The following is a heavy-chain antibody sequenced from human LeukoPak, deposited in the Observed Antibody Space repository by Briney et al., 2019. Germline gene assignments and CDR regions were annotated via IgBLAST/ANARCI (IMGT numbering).Heavy chain of an antibody. Sequence: ASVKVSCKASGYTFTGYYMHWVRQAPGQGLEWMGWINPNSGGTNYAQKFQGRVTMTRDTSISTAYMELSRLRSDDTAVYYCATDRGDGYARIEGIGYWGQGTLVTVSS. V-gene: IGHV1-2*02. CDR2: INPNSGGT. CDR3: ATDRGDGYARIEGIGY. D-gene: IGHD5-24*01. CDR1: GYTFTGYY. J-gene: IGHJ4*02.